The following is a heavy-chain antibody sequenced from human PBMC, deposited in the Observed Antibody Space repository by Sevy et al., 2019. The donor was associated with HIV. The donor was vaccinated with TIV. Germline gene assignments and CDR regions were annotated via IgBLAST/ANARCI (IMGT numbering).Heavy chain of an antibody. D-gene: IGHD2-2*01. Sequence: SETLSLTCAVYGGSFSGYYWSWIRQPPGKGLEWIGEINHSGSTNYNPSPKSRVTISVDTSKNQLSLKLSSVTAADTAVYYCARHCGSTSCSHAFDIWGQGTMVTVSS. CDR2: INHSGST. J-gene: IGHJ3*02. CDR1: GGSFSGYY. V-gene: IGHV4-34*01. CDR3: ARHCGSTSCSHAFDI.